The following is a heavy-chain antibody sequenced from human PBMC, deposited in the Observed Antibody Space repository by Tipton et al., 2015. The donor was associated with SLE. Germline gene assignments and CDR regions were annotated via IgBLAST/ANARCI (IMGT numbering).Heavy chain of an antibody. Sequence: TLSLTCTVSGGSISSYYWSWIRQPPGKGLEWIGYIYYSGSTNYNPSLKSRVTISVDTSKNQFSLKLSSVTAADTAVYYCARAPGYSSSWVDAFDIWGQGTIVTVSS. J-gene: IGHJ3*02. CDR3: ARAPGYSSSWVDAFDI. CDR1: GGSISSYY. V-gene: IGHV4-59*01. CDR2: IYYSGST. D-gene: IGHD6-13*01.